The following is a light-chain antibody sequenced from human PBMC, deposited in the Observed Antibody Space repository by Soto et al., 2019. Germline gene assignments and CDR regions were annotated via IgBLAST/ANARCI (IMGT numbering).Light chain of an antibody. V-gene: IGLV4-69*01. CDR3: QTWGAGSVV. J-gene: IGLJ2*01. CDR1: SEHSTYA. CDR2: IYSDGSH. Sequence: QSVLTQSPSASASLGASVKVTCTLNSEHSTYAIAWHRQQPEKGPRYLMRIYSDGSHVRGDGIPDRFLGSSSGAERHLTISSLQSDDEAEYYCQTWGAGSVVFGGGTKLPS.